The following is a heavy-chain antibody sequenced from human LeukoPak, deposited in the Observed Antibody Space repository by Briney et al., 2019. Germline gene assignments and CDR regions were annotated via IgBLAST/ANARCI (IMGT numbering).Heavy chain of an antibody. CDR3: TRDRDYGDFIFDY. V-gene: IGHV3-49*03. J-gene: IGHJ4*02. CDR2: IRSKAYGGTT. Sequence: PGGSLRLSCTASGFTFGDYAMSWFRQAPGKGLEWVGFIRSKAYGGTTEYAASVKGRFTISRDDSKSIAYLQMNSLKTEDTAVYYSTRDRDYGDFIFDYWGQGTLVTVSS. CDR1: GFTFGDYA. D-gene: IGHD4-17*01.